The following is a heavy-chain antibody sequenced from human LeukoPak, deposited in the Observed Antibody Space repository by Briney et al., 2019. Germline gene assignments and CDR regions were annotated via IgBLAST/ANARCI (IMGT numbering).Heavy chain of an antibody. D-gene: IGHD4-17*01. CDR1: GGSISSGYY. Sequence: SETLSLTCTVSGGSISSGYYWGWIRQPPGKGLEWIGSIYHSGSTYYNPSLKSRVTISVDTSKNQFSLKLSSVTAADTAVYYCAREDGELDYWGQGTLVTVSS. J-gene: IGHJ4*02. V-gene: IGHV4-38-2*02. CDR3: AREDGELDY. CDR2: IYHSGST.